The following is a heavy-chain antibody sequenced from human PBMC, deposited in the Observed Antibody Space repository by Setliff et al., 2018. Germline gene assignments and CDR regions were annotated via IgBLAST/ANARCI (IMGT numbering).Heavy chain of an antibody. V-gene: IGHV3-48*01. CDR1: GFTFSSYA. Sequence: GGSLRLSCAASGFTFSSYAMTWVRQAPGKGLEWVSYISSSSSTIYYADSVKGRFTISRDNAKNSLYLQMNSLRAEDTAVYYCARESDYDFWSGYVYYFDYWGQGTLVTVSS. D-gene: IGHD3-3*01. J-gene: IGHJ4*02. CDR3: ARESDYDFWSGYVYYFDY. CDR2: ISSSSSTI.